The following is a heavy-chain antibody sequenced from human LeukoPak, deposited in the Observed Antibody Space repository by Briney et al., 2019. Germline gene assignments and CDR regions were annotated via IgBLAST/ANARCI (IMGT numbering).Heavy chain of an antibody. Sequence: PGGSLRLSCAGPGFTFSSYAMHWVRQAPGKGLEWVAVISYDGSNKYYADSVKGRFTISRDNSKNTLYLQMNSLRAEDTAVYYCARVLGGYSYGDYWGQGTLVTV. J-gene: IGHJ4*02. CDR1: GFTFSSYA. D-gene: IGHD5-18*01. CDR2: ISYDGSNK. V-gene: IGHV3-30-3*01. CDR3: ARVLGGYSYGDY.